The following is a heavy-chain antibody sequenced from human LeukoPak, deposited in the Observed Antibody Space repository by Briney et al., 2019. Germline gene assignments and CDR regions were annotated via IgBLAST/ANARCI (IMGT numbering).Heavy chain of an antibody. CDR1: GYTFTGYY. D-gene: IGHD3-9*01. V-gene: IGHV1-2*02. J-gene: IGHJ4*02. CDR3: ATTLLPGDYDILTGYRY. Sequence: ASVKVSCKASGYTFTGYYMHWVRQAPGQGLEWMGWINPNSGGTNYAQKFQGRVTMTRDTSISTAYMELSRLRSDDTAVYYCATTLLPGDYDILTGYRYWGQGTLVTVSS. CDR2: INPNSGGT.